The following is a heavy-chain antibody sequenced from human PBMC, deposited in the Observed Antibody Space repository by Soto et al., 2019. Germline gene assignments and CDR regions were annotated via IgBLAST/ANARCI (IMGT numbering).Heavy chain of an antibody. J-gene: IGHJ4*02. D-gene: IGHD3-9*01. V-gene: IGHV3-33*01. Sequence: QVQLVESGGGVVQPGRSLRLSCAASGFTFSSYGMHWVRQAPGKGLEWVAVIWYDGSNKYYADSVKGRFTISRDNSKNTLYLQMNSLRAEDTAVYYCAREFKDILTGYYSIFDYWGQGTLVTVSS. CDR2: IWYDGSNK. CDR3: AREFKDILTGYYSIFDY. CDR1: GFTFSSYG.